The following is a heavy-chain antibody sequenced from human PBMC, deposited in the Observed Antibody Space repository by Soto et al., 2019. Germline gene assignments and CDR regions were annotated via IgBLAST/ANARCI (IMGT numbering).Heavy chain of an antibody. V-gene: IGHV3-30-3*01. CDR2: ISYDGSNK. CDR3: ARVGRLHYFDY. D-gene: IGHD4-17*01. CDR1: GFTFSSYA. J-gene: IGHJ4*02. Sequence: QVQLVESGGGVVQPGRSLRLSCAASGFTFSSYAMHWVRQAPGKGLEWVAVISYDGSNKYYADSVKGRFTTSRDNSKNRRVLQMNMRRAEGTAGYYCARVGRLHYFDYWGQGTLVTVSS.